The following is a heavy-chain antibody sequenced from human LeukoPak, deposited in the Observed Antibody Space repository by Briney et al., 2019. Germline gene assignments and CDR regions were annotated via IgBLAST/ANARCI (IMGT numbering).Heavy chain of an antibody. CDR3: AKDHYWSIDY. V-gene: IGHV3-74*01. CDR2: IKGDGIST. J-gene: IGHJ4*02. CDR1: GFDFSSNW. Sequence: GGSLRLSCAASGFDFSSNWMHWVRHAPGQGLMWVSRIKGDGISTNYADSVKGRFTISRDIAKNTLYLQMNSLRAEDTGVYYCAKDHYWSIDYWGRGTLVTVSS. D-gene: IGHD3-3*01.